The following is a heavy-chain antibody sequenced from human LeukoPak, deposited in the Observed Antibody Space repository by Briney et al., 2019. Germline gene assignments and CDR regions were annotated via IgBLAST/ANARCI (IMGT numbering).Heavy chain of an antibody. CDR2: ISSSGSTI. CDR1: GFTFSDYY. D-gene: IGHD6-13*01. CDR3: ASPYSSSWLPDAFDI. J-gene: IGHJ3*02. V-gene: IGHV3-11*01. Sequence: GGSLRLSCAASGFTFSDYYMSWIRQAPGKGLEWVSYISSSGSTIYYADSVKGRFTISRDNARNSLYLQMNGLRAEDTAVYYCASPYSSSWLPDAFDIWGQGTMVTVSS.